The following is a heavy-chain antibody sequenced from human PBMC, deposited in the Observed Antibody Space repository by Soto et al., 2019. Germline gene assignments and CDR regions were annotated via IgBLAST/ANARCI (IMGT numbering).Heavy chain of an antibody. CDR1: GYSFAGYW. D-gene: IGHD3-22*01. CDR3: TRQIYDSDTGPNFQYYFDS. Sequence: GESLKISCKGSGYSFAGYWITWVRQKPGKGLEWMGRIDPSDSQTYYSPSFRGHVTISVTKSITTVFLQWSSLRASDTAMYYCTRQIYDSDTGPNFQYYFDSWGQGTPVTVSS. CDR2: IDPSDSQT. J-gene: IGHJ4*02. V-gene: IGHV5-10-1*01.